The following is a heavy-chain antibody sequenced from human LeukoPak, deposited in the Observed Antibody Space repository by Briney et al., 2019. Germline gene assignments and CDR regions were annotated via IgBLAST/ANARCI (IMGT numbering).Heavy chain of an antibody. CDR1: GFTFSNAW. D-gene: IGHD3-10*01. J-gene: IGHJ6*02. Sequence: GGSLRLSCAASGFTFSNAWMSWVRQAPGKGLEWVGRIKSKTDGGTTDYAAPVKGRFTISRDNSKNTLYLQMNSLRAEDTAVYYCARDYSSRYYYGSGTPGRYYGMDVWGQGTTVTVSS. CDR3: ARDYSSRYYYGSGTPGRYYGMDV. CDR2: IKSKTDGGTT. V-gene: IGHV3-15*01.